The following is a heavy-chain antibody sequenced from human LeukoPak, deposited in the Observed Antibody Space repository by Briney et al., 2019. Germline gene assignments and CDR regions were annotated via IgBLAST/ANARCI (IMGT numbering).Heavy chain of an antibody. D-gene: IGHD6-13*01. J-gene: IGHJ4*02. Sequence: PGGSLRLSCAASGFTFSTYAVSWVRQAPGKGLEWVSLISGSGGNTYYADSVKGRFTISRDNSKNTLYLQMSSLRVEDTAVYYCTRDTPGIAASVSGGWGQGTLVTVSS. V-gene: IGHV3-23*01. CDR3: TRDTPGIAASVSGG. CDR1: GFTFSTYA. CDR2: ISGSGGNT.